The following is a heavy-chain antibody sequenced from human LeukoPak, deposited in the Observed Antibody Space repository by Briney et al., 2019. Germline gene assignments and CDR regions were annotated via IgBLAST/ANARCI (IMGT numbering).Heavy chain of an antibody. CDR2: IYSGGST. D-gene: IGHD4-17*01. CDR3: ARELIYGDYPLGYFDY. V-gene: IGHV3-66*01. Sequence: GGSLRLSCAASGFTVSSNYMGWVRQAPGKGLEWVSVIYSGGSTYYADSVKGRFTISRDNSKNTLYLQMNSLRAEDTAVYYCARELIYGDYPLGYFDYWGQGTLVTVSS. J-gene: IGHJ4*02. CDR1: GFTVSSNY.